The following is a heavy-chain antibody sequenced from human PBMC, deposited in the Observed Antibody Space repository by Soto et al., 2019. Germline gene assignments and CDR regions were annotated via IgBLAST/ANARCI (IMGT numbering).Heavy chain of an antibody. J-gene: IGHJ3*02. CDR1: GYIFRNHW. CDR3: ARRRLYIAAGDDAFDI. D-gene: IGHD6-13*01. CDR2: IYRGEWDI. V-gene: IGHV5-51*01. Sequence: GESLEISCKGPGYIFRNHWIAWVRQMPRKGLEGVAIIYRGEWDIRLSPSFQGQVTISAAKSINTSYLLWNRLKASDTAMYYCARRRLYIAAGDDAFDIWGQGTMVTVSS.